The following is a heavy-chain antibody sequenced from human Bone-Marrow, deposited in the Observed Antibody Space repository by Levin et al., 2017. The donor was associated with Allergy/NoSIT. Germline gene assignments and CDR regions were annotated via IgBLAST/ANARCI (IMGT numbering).Heavy chain of an antibody. Sequence: GASVKVSCKASGFTFTGHYIHWVRQAPGQGLEWMGWVKPKTGDTNYAQKFQGRVSMTRDMSISTAYMELSRLKSDDTAVYYCARDLRGGYSPFDSWGQGTLVTVSS. J-gene: IGHJ4*02. D-gene: IGHD1-26*01. CDR2: VKPKTGDT. V-gene: IGHV1-2*02. CDR1: GFTFTGHY. CDR3: ARDLRGGYSPFDS.